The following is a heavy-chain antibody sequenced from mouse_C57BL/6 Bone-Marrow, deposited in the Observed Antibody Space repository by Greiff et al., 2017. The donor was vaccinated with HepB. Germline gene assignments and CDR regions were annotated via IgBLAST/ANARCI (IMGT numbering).Heavy chain of an antibody. CDR3: AREFPDYYGSSYDYAMDY. Sequence: QVQLQQPGAELVMPGASVKLSCKASGYTFTSYWMHWVKQRPGQGLEWIGEIDPSDSYTNYNQKFQGKSTLTVDKSSSTAYMQLSSLTSEDSAVYYCAREFPDYYGSSYDYAMDYWGQGTSVTVSS. J-gene: IGHJ4*01. V-gene: IGHV1-69*01. CDR2: IDPSDSYT. D-gene: IGHD1-1*01. CDR1: GYTFTSYW.